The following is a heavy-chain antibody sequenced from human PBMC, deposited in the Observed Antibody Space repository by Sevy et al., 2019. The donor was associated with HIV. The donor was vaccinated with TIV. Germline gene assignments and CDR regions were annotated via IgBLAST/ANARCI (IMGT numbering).Heavy chain of an antibody. CDR3: ARGGGNGWYYFDY. CDR2: IIPILGTV. D-gene: IGHD6-19*01. J-gene: IGHJ4*02. Sequence: ASMKVSCKASGGTFSRYGISWVRQAPGQGLEWMGGIIPILGTVNYAQKFQGRVTITADESTKTAYMELSGLRSEDTAVYYCARGGGNGWYYFDYWGQETLVTVSS. CDR1: GGTFSRYG. V-gene: IGHV1-69*13.